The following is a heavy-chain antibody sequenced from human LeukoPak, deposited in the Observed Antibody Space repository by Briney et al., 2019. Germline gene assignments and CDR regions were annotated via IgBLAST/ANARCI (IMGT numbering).Heavy chain of an antibody. D-gene: IGHD5-12*01. Sequence: GGSLRLSCAASGFTFSSYGMSWVRQASGKGLEWVSTISGSGGSTYYTDSVKGRFTISRDNNKNSLYLQMNSLRTDDTALYYCAKEMLGTRWITYDSWGQGTLVTVSS. J-gene: IGHJ4*02. CDR1: GFTFSSYG. CDR3: AKEMLGTRWITYDS. V-gene: IGHV3-23*01. CDR2: ISGSGGST.